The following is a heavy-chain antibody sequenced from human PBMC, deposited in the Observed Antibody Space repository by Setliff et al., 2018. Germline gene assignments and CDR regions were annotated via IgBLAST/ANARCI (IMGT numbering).Heavy chain of an antibody. Sequence: PSETLSLTCTVSGGSLNTYYWSWIRQPAGKELEWIGRINTSGTTRYNPSLRSRATLSVDESMNRFSLNLNSVTAADTAVYYCVRGGSAWAWNYDLWGRGTLVTVSS. J-gene: IGHJ2*01. CDR2: INTSGTT. D-gene: IGHD3-16*01. V-gene: IGHV4-4*07. CDR1: GGSLNTYY. CDR3: VRGGSAWAWNYDL.